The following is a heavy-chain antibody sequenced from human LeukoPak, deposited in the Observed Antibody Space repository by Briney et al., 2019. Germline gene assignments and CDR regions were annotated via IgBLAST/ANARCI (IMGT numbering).Heavy chain of an antibody. D-gene: IGHD6-13*01. Sequence: PSETLSLTCTASGGSISSSSYYWGWIRQPPGKGLEWIGSIYYSGSTYYNPSLKSRVTISVDTSKNQFSLKLSAVTASDTAVYYCARPGIAAAGYFDYGGQGTLVSVSS. V-gene: IGHV4-39*01. CDR3: ARPGIAAAGYFDY. CDR2: IYYSGST. CDR1: GGSISSSSYY. J-gene: IGHJ4*02.